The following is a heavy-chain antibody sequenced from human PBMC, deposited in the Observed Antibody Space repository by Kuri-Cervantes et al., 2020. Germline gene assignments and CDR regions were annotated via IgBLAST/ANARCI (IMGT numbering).Heavy chain of an antibody. D-gene: IGHD2-2*01. CDR1: GYTFASHG. Sequence: ASVNVSCKASGYTFASHGINWVRQATGPGLEWMGWMNPNSVHTNYAQKLQGRVTMTTDTSTSTAYIELRSLRSDHTAVYYCARGGCSSTSCYPTIYYYYGMDVWGQGTTVTVSS. CDR2: MNPNSVHT. J-gene: IGHJ6*02. CDR3: ARGGCSSTSCYPTIYYYYGMDV. V-gene: IGHV1-18*01.